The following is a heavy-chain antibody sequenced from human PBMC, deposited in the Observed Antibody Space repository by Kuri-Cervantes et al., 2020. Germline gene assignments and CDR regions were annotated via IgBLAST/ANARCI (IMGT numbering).Heavy chain of an antibody. J-gene: IGHJ5*02. Sequence: ASVKVSCKASGYTFTRYAINWVRQAPGQGLEWMGWINTNTGNPEYAQGFTGRFVFSLDTSVSTAYLKISSLKAEDTAVYYCARVAVGWFDPWGQGTLVTVSS. CDR3: ARVAVGWFDP. CDR1: GYTFTRYA. CDR2: INTNTGNP. V-gene: IGHV7-4-1*02.